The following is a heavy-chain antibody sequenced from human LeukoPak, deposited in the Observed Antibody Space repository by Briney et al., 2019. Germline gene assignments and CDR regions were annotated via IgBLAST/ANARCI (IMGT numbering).Heavy chain of an antibody. Sequence: HSGGSLRLSCAASEFPVSDYYMSWVRQAPGKGLEWVSVIYVGDTTHYADFVKAIFTISRDSSKNTLYLQMNSRRAEDTAVYYCARDLVFDYWGQGILVTVSS. V-gene: IGHV3-66*01. CDR1: EFPVSDYY. CDR2: IYVGDTT. CDR3: ARDLVFDY. J-gene: IGHJ4*02.